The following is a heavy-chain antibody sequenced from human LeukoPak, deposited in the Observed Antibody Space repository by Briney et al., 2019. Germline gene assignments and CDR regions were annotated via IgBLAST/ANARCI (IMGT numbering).Heavy chain of an antibody. V-gene: IGHV4-4*07. Sequence: TSETLSLTCTVSSGSICIYFWGWVRQPPGKGLEWIGRIYTTGTTHYNPSLKSRVTMSIDTSTNQFSLNLRSMTAADTAVYYCGRQGYTASHYFLDFWSQGTLVAVS. CDR2: IYTTGTT. J-gene: IGHJ4*02. D-gene: IGHD2-2*02. CDR1: SGSICIYF. CDR3: GRQGYTASHYFLDF.